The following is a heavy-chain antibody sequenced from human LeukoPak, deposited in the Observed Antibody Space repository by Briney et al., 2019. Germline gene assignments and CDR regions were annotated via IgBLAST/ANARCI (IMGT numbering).Heavy chain of an antibody. J-gene: IGHJ4*02. CDR2: IKKDGSEK. Sequence: PGGSLRLFCAASGFTFSSHYMSWVRQAPGKGLEWVANIKKDGSEKYVDSVKGRFTISRDNAKTSLYLQMNSLRAEDTAVYYCARDLSGVTGYTYGRGIDYWGQGTLVTVSS. D-gene: IGHD5-18*01. V-gene: IGHV3-7*01. CDR1: GFTFSSHY. CDR3: ARDLSGVTGYTYGRGIDY.